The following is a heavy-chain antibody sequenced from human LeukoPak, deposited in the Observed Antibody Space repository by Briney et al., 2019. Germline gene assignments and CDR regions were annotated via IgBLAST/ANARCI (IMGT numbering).Heavy chain of an antibody. J-gene: IGHJ4*02. CDR2: VDPEDGKI. V-gene: IGHV1-69-2*01. Sequence: ATVKISCKASGYTFSDCYVHWVKQAPGKGLEWMGRVDPEDGKIIYAEKFQGRVTTTADMSTDTAYMELRSLRSEDTAVYYCAADSVAAKPPDNWGQGTLVTVSS. D-gene: IGHD6-19*01. CDR1: GYTFSDCY. CDR3: AADSVAAKPPDN.